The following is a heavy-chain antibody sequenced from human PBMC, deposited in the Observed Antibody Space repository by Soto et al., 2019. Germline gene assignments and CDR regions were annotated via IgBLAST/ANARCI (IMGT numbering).Heavy chain of an antibody. D-gene: IGHD3-3*02. J-gene: IGHJ5*02. CDR2: IRSKANNYAT. CDR1: GFTFSGSA. Sequence: EVQLVESGGGLVQPGGFLKLSCAASGFTFSGSAMHWVRQASGKGLEWVGRIRSKANNYATAYAASVTGRFTISRDDSKNTAFLQMNSLRAEDTGTYYCVRVKSSRQLADPWGQGTLVTVSA. V-gene: IGHV3-73*02. CDR3: VRVKSSRQLADP.